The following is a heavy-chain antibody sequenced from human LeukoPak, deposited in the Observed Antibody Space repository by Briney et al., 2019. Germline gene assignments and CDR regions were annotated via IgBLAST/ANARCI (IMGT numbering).Heavy chain of an antibody. V-gene: IGHV3-23*01. J-gene: IGHJ4*02. CDR2: ISTTGGST. CDR1: GSTFSNYA. CDR3: AKKDCSTTSCYKAFDS. D-gene: IGHD2-2*02. Sequence: GGSLRLSCAASGSTFSNYAMSWVRQAPGKGLEWVSVISTTGGSTDNADSVKGRFTISRDNSKSIPYLQMNSLRAEDTAVYYCAKKDCSTTSCYKAFDSWGQGTLVTVSS.